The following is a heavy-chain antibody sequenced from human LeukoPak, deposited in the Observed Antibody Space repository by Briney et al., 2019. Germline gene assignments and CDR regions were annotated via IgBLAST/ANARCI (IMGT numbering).Heavy chain of an antibody. CDR2: IIPIFGTA. V-gene: IGHV1-69*05. CDR3: ARGITLGYCSGGSCYATRNKYYYYYMDV. D-gene: IGHD2-15*01. J-gene: IGHJ6*03. Sequence: SVKVSCKASGGTFSSYAISWVRQTPGQGLEWMGRIIPIFGTANYAQKFQGRVTITTDESTSTAYMELSSLRSEDTAVYYCARGITLGYCSGGSCYATRNKYYYYYMDVWGKGTTVTVFS. CDR1: GGTFSSYA.